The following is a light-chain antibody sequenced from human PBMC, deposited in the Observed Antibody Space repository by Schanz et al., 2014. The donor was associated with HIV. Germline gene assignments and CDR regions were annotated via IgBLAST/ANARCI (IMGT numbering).Light chain of an antibody. CDR1: VLAKKY. Sequence: SYELTQPSSVSVSPGQTARITCSGDVLAKKYARWFQQKPGQAPVMVIYKDSERPSGIPERFSGSSSGTTVTLTISGAQVEDEADYYCYSAPDDSLVFGGGTKLTV. J-gene: IGLJ2*01. V-gene: IGLV3-27*01. CDR3: YSAPDDSLV. CDR2: KDS.